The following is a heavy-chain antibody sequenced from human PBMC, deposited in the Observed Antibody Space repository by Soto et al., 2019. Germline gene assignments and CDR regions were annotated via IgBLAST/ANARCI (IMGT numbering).Heavy chain of an antibody. Sequence: SDTLSLTCKVSGCSITSGGYYWSWIRQHPVKALEWIGYTYYTGITYYNPSLKGRVTISLDTSGSHFSLSLSSLTAADTPIYSCARGGSTWYGDNWLDPWGSGTLVTVSS. D-gene: IGHD6-13*01. CDR3: ARGGSTWYGDNWLDP. V-gene: IGHV4-31*03. CDR2: TYYTGIT. J-gene: IGHJ5*02. CDR1: GCSITSGGYY.